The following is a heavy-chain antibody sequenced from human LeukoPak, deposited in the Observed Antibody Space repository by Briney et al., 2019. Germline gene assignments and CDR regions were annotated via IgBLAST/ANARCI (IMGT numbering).Heavy chain of an antibody. CDR3: ARSIFGTTGTRHLLLNWFDP. D-gene: IGHD1-1*01. V-gene: IGHV1-8*01. CDR1: GYTFTSYD. J-gene: IGHJ5*02. CDR2: MNPNSGNT. Sequence: ASVKASCKASGYTFTSYDINWVRQATGQGLEWMGWMNPNSGNTGYAQKFQGRVTMTTDTSTSTAYMELRSLRSDDTAVYYCARSIFGTTGTRHLLLNWFDPWGQGTLVTVSS.